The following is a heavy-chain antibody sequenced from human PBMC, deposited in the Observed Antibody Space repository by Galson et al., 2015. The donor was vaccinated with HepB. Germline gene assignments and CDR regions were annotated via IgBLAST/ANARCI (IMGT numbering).Heavy chain of an antibody. CDR1: GFTFSSYG. J-gene: IGHJ6*02. Sequence: SLRLSCAASGFTFSSYGMHWVRQAPGKGLEWVAVISYDGSNKYYADSVKGRFTISRDNSKNTLYLQMNSLRAEDTAVYYCAKALPAEAVAGTNYYYYGMDVWGQGTLVTVSS. D-gene: IGHD6-19*01. CDR3: AKALPAEAVAGTNYYYYGMDV. V-gene: IGHV3-30*18. CDR2: ISYDGSNK.